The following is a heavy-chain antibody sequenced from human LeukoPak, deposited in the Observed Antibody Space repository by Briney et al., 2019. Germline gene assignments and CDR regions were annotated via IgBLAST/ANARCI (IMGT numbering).Heavy chain of an antibody. J-gene: IGHJ4*02. D-gene: IGHD5-18*01. CDR2: IIPIFGTA. V-gene: IGHV1-69*05. CDR1: GGTFSSYA. CDR3: ARAHYATAMARFDY. Sequence: SVKVSCKASGGTFSSYAISWVRQAPGQELEWMARIIPIFGTANYAQKFQGRVTITTDESTSTAYMELSSLRSEDTAVYYCARAHYATAMARFDYWGQGTLVTVSS.